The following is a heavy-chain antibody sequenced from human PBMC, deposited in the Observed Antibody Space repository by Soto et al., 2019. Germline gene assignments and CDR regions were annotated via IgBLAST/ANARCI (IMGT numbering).Heavy chain of an antibody. Sequence: QLQLQESGPGLVKPSETLYFPCTDSGGSVRSSRYYWGGIRQPPGKGLDCIGTIDFSGKSYYNPSLTSRVTMTVDTSSIQFFLVVTSVSAADTALYYCARLDNIGLGSKYIYDQIVWGKVTTVTVSS. CDR1: GGSVRSSRYY. CDR3: ARLDNIGLGSKYIYDQIV. V-gene: IGHV4-39*01. D-gene: IGHD5-18*01. J-gene: IGHJ6*04. CDR2: IDFSGKS.